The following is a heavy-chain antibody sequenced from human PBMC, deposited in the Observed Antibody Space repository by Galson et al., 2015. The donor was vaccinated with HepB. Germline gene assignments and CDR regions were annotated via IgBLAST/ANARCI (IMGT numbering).Heavy chain of an antibody. J-gene: IGHJ4*02. CDR1: GFTFSSYA. CDR3: AKVVSEWGSTTEDY. V-gene: IGHV3-23*01. CDR2: ISGSGGST. D-gene: IGHD1-1*01. Sequence: SLRLSCAASGFTFSSYAMSWVRQAPEKGLEWVSAISGSGGSTYYADSVKGRFTISRDNSKNTLYLQMNSLRAEDTAVYYCAKVVSEWGSTTEDYWGQGTLVTVSS.